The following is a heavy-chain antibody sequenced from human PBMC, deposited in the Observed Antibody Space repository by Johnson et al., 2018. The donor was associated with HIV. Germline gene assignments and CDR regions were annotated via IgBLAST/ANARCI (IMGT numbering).Heavy chain of an antibody. J-gene: IGHJ3*02. Sequence: QVQLVESGGGVVQPGRSLRLSCAASGFTFSSYGMHWVRQAPGKGLEWVAVIWYDGRNKYYVDSVKGRFTISRDNSKNKLYLQMNSLRTEDTAVYYCTTDLASDAFDIWGQGTMVTVSS. CDR2: IWYDGRNK. V-gene: IGHV3-33*01. CDR3: TTDLASDAFDI. CDR1: GFTFSSYG.